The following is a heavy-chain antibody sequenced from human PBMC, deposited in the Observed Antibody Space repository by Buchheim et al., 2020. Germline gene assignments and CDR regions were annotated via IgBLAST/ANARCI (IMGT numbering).Heavy chain of an antibody. V-gene: IGHV3-21*01. CDR1: GFPFSTYS. D-gene: IGHD3-10*01. CDR2: INSGGSSK. CDR3: GSIDLRAD. J-gene: IGHJ4*02. Sequence: EVQLVESGGGLVKPGESLRLSCSVSGFPFSTYSMNWVRQAPGKGPEWVSTINSGGSSKSYAESAKGRFTISRDNAKKSLYLHMNNLRVEDTAVYYCGSIDLRADWGRGT.